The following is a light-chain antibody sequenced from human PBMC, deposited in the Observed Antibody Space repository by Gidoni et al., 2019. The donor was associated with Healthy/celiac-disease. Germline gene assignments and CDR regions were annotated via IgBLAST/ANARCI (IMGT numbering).Light chain of an antibody. V-gene: IGKV3-20*01. J-gene: IGKJ5*01. CDR2: GAS. CDR3: QLAIT. Sequence: EIVLTQSPGTLSLSPGERATLSCRASQSVSSSYLAWYQQKPGQAPRLLIYGASSRATGIPDRFSGSGSGTDFTLTISRREPEDFAVYYCQLAITFGQGTRLEIK. CDR1: QSVSSSY.